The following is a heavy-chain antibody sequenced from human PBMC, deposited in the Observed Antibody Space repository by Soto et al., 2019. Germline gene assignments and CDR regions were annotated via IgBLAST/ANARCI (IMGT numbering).Heavy chain of an antibody. Sequence: ASVKVSCKVSGYTLTELSMHWVRQAPGKGLEWMGGFDPEDGETIYAQKFQGRVTMTEDTSTDTAYMELSSLRSEDTAVYYCATGGLTGTERYYYYYMDVWGKGTTVTVSS. D-gene: IGHD1-20*01. V-gene: IGHV1-24*01. CDR2: FDPEDGET. J-gene: IGHJ6*03. CDR1: GYTLTELS. CDR3: ATGGLTGTERYYYYYMDV.